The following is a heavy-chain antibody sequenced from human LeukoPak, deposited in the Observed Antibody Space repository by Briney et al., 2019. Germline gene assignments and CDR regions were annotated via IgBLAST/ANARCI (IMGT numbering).Heavy chain of an antibody. CDR3: AKDAGGSGSYYSVGYYYYMDV. D-gene: IGHD3-10*01. Sequence: GSLRLSCAASGFTFDDYAMHWVRQAPGKGLEWVSLISGDGGSTYYADSVKGRFTISRDNSKNFLYLQMNSLRTEDTALYYCAKDAGGSGSYYSVGYYYYMDVWGKGTTVTVSS. V-gene: IGHV3-43*02. CDR2: ISGDGGST. J-gene: IGHJ6*03. CDR1: GFTFDDYA.